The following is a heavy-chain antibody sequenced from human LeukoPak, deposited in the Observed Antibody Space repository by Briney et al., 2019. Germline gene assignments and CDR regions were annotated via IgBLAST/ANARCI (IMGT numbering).Heavy chain of an antibody. CDR1: GLTVSSNY. V-gene: IGHV3-23*01. Sequence: GGALRLSCAASGLTVSSNYMSWVRQAPGKGVEWVSAISGSGGSTYYADSVKGRFTISRDNSKNTLYLQMNSLRAEDTAVYYCAKALWRTSYWGQGTLVTVSS. CDR2: ISGSGGST. CDR3: AKALWRTSY. J-gene: IGHJ4*02. D-gene: IGHD3-3*01.